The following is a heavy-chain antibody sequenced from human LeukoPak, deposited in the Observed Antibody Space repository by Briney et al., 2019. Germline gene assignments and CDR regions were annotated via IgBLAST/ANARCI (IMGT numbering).Heavy chain of an antibody. CDR1: GGSISSYY. V-gene: IGHV4-59*01. CDR2: IYYSGST. Sequence: SETLSLTCTVSGGSISSYYWSWIRQPPGKGLEWIGYIYYSGSTNYNPSLKSRVTISVDTSKNQFSLKLSSVTAADTAVYYCARRGSSWYNYSDYWGQGTLVTVSS. CDR3: ARRGSSWYNYSDY. D-gene: IGHD6-13*01. J-gene: IGHJ4*02.